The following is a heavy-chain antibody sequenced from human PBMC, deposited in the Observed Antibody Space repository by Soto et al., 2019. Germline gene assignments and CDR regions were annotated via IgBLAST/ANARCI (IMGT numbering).Heavy chain of an antibody. J-gene: IGHJ6*02. V-gene: IGHV4-31*03. CDR3: AGVYGSGYVDV. CDR1: GGSISSGGYY. CDR2: IYYSGTT. Sequence: QVQLQESGPGLVKPSQTLSLTCTVSGGSISSGGYYWSWIRQHPGKGLEWIGYIYYSGTTYYNPSLKSRVTISVDTSKTQFPLKLSPVTAAHTAVYYCAGVYGSGYVDVWGQGTTVTVSS. D-gene: IGHD3-10*01.